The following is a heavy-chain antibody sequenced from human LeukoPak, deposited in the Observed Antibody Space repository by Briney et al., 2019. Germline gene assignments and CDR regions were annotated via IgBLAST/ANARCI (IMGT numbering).Heavy chain of an antibody. Sequence: GGSLRLSCVASGFTFSSYAMSWVRQAPGKGLEGVSAISSNGASTYYADSVRGRFTISRDNSKNTLYLKMNSLRAQGTAVYYCATPSSGYYGYYFDYWGQGTLVTVSS. CDR2: ISSNGAST. CDR1: GFTFSSYA. CDR3: ATPSSGYYGYYFDY. J-gene: IGHJ4*02. V-gene: IGHV3-23*01. D-gene: IGHD3-22*01.